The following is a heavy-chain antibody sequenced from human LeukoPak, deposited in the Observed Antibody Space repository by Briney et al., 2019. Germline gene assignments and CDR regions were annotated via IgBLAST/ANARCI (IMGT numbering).Heavy chain of an antibody. CDR3: ARPTSGFYKF. Sequence: GGSLRLSCVASGFTFSSYGMSWVRQSLGLGLEWVSYISSTSSTIYYADSVKGRFTISRDNARNSLYLQVNSLRDEDTAVYYCARPTSGFYKFWGQGTLVTVSS. CDR1: GFTFSSYG. CDR2: ISSTSSTI. J-gene: IGHJ4*02. V-gene: IGHV3-48*02. D-gene: IGHD3-10*01.